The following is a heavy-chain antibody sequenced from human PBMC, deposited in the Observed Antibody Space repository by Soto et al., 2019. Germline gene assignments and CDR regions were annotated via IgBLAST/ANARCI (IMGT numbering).Heavy chain of an antibody. J-gene: IGHJ4*02. CDR2: INEDESNT. V-gene: IGHV3-74*01. D-gene: IGHD3-3*01. Sequence: EVQLVESGGGLVQPGGCLRLSCATSGFTFGNYWMHWVRQAPGKGPVWVSRINEDESNTNYADSVKGRFTISRDNAKNTLYLQMNSLRAEDTAVYYCARGLFLDYWGQGTRVTVSS. CDR3: ARGLFLDY. CDR1: GFTFGNYW.